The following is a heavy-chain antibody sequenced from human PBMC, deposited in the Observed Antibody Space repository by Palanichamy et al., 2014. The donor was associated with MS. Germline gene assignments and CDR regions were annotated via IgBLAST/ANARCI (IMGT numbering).Heavy chain of an antibody. D-gene: IGHD3-10*01. Sequence: QVQLVQSGAEVKKPGASVKVSCKASGYTFTSYYMHWVRQAPGQGLEWMGIINPSGGSTSYARKFQGRVTVTRDTSTSTVYMELSSLRSEDTAVYYCARGTTMVRGVINKRSGWIDPWGQGTLVTVSS. V-gene: IGHV1-46*03. J-gene: IGHJ5*02. CDR1: GYTFTSYY. CDR3: ARGTTMVRGVINKRSGWIDP. CDR2: INPSGGST.